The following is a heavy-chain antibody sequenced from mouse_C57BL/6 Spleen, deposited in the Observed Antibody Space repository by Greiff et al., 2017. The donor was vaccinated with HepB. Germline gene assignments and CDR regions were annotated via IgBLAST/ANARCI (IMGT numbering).Heavy chain of an antibody. CDR2: IYPSDSET. CDR1: GYTFTSYW. J-gene: IGHJ3*01. D-gene: IGHD2-4*01. CDR3: ASGGLRRWCAY. Sequence: QVHVKQPGAELVRPGSSVKLSCKASGYTFTSYWMDWVKQRPGQGLEWIGNIYPSDSETHYNQKFKDKATLTVDKSSSTAYMQLSSLTSEDSAVYYCASGGLRRWCAYWGQGTLVTVSA. V-gene: IGHV1-61*01.